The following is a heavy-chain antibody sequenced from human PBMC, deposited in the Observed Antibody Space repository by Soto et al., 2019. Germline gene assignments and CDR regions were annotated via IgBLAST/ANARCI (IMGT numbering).Heavy chain of an antibody. Sequence: EVQLLEAGGGLVQPGGSLRLSCAASGFTFSSYAMNWVRQAPGKGLEWVSVISGSGGRTYYADAVKGRFTISRDNSKNTLNLQMNSLRAEDTAVYYCAKRTVGWYFDLWGRGTLVTVSS. CDR2: ISGSGGRT. D-gene: IGHD4-17*01. V-gene: IGHV3-23*01. J-gene: IGHJ2*01. CDR3: AKRTVGWYFDL. CDR1: GFTFSSYA.